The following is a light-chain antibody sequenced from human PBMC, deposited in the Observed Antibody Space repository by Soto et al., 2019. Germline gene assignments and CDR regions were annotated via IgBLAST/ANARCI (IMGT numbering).Light chain of an antibody. V-gene: IGKV3D-20*01. CDR2: DAS. Sequence: EIVFTQSPATLSLSPGERATLSCGASQSVSSSYLAWYQQKPGLAPRLLIYDASSRETGIPDRFSGSGSGTEFTRTISRLEPEDFEVYDCQQYGSSTWTFGQGTKVDIK. CDR3: QQYGSSTWT. J-gene: IGKJ1*01. CDR1: QSVSSSY.